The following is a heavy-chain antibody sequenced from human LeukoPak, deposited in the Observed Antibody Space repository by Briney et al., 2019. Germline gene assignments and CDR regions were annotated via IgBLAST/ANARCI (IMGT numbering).Heavy chain of an antibody. Sequence: SETLSLTCAVYGGSFSGYYWSWIRQPPGKGLEWIGEINHSGSTNYNPSLKSRVTISVDTSKNQFSLKLSPVTAADTAVYYCARLSMVRARGRPLYYYGMGVWGKGTTVTVSS. CDR2: INHSGST. CDR3: ARLSMVRARGRPLYYYGMGV. D-gene: IGHD3-10*01. V-gene: IGHV4-34*01. J-gene: IGHJ6*04. CDR1: GGSFSGYY.